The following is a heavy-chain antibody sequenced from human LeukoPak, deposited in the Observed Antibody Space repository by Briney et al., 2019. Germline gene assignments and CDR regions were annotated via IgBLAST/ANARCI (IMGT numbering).Heavy chain of an antibody. V-gene: IGHV3-7*01. J-gene: IGHJ4*02. CDR2: IKQDGSEI. D-gene: IGHD1-1*01. CDR1: GFTLGHYW. CDR3: ASDGYGWNQLDL. Sequence: GGALRLSCAASGFTLGHYWMTWVRQTPGEGLEWVPNIKQDGSEIYYVDSVKGRFTISRDNGKNSLFLPVDALRDEDTALYFCASDGYGWNQLDLWGQGTLVTVSS.